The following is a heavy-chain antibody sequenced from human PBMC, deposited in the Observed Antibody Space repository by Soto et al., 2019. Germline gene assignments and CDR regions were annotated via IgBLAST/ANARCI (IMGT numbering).Heavy chain of an antibody. CDR1: GFTFSSYD. CDR3: AKDQNDFWSGYYGGWFDS. D-gene: IGHD3-3*01. Sequence: QVQLVESGGGVVQPGRSLRLSCAASGFTFSSYDMHWVRQAPGKGLEWVAVISYDGINKYYVDSVKGRFDISRDKSKNTLYLQMNSLRAEDTAVYYCAKDQNDFWSGYYGGWFDSWGQGTLVTVSS. J-gene: IGHJ5*01. V-gene: IGHV3-30*18. CDR2: ISYDGINK.